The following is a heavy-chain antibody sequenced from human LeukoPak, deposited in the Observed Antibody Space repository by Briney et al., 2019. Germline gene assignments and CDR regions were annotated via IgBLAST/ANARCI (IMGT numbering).Heavy chain of an antibody. CDR3: ARPPYYYDSSGYYYGAFDI. D-gene: IGHD3-22*01. CDR1: GGSISSYY. V-gene: IGHV4-38-2*02. J-gene: IGHJ3*02. Sequence: KPSETLSLTCTVSGGSISSYYWGWIRQPPGKGLEWIGTIYHSGSTYYNPSLKSRVTISIDTSNNHFSLNLSSVTAADTAVYFCARPPYYYDSSGYYYGAFDIWGQGTMVTVSS. CDR2: IYHSGST.